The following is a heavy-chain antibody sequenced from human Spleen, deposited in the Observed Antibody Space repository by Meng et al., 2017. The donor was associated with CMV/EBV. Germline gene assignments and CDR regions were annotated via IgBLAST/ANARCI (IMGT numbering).Heavy chain of an antibody. CDR3: ATQGVAVAGRYYYYHGMDA. Sequence: SETLSLTCSVSGGSVRSNTYYWSWLRPAPGKGLEWIAYIDYSGSTNYNPSLKSRVTISVDTSKNQFSLKLTSVTAADTAVYYCATQGVAVAGRYYYYHGMDAWGQGTTVTVSS. D-gene: IGHD6-19*01. J-gene: IGHJ6*02. CDR1: GGSVRSNTYY. CDR2: IDYSGST. V-gene: IGHV4-61*01.